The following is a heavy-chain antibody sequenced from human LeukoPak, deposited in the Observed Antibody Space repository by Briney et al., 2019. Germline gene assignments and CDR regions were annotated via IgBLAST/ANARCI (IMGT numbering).Heavy chain of an antibody. CDR2: IYYSGST. J-gene: IGHJ4*02. V-gene: IGHV4-39*07. CDR3: ARDKTFEVVNFFDY. Sequence: SETLSLTCTVSGGSISSGSYYWGWIRQPPGKGLEWIGSIYYSGSTHYNPSLKSRITVSLDTSKNQLSLKLSSVTAADTAVYYCARDKTFEVVNFFDYWGQGTLVTVSS. D-gene: IGHD3-3*01. CDR1: GGSISSGSYY.